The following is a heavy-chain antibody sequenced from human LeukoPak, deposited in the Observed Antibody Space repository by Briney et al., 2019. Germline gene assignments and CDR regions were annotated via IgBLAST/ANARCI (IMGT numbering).Heavy chain of an antibody. CDR2: ISYDGSNK. J-gene: IGHJ4*02. CDR1: GFTFSSYA. Sequence: PGRSLRLSCAASGFTFSSYAMHWVRQAPGKGLEWVAVISYDGSNKYYADSVKGRFTISRDNSKNTLYLQMNSLRAEDTAVYYCAKDHKEGWRGSYLDYWGQGTLVTVSS. V-gene: IGHV3-30-3*01. D-gene: IGHD1-26*01. CDR3: AKDHKEGWRGSYLDY.